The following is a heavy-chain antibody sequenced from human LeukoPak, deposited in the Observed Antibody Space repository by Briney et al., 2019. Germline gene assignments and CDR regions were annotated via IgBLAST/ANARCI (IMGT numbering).Heavy chain of an antibody. CDR1: GFTFSSYA. D-gene: IGHD3-10*01. V-gene: IGHV3-30-3*01. CDR3: ARDQSGLWFGELLYGMDV. Sequence: GGSLRLSGAASGFTFSSYAMHWVRQAPGKGLEWVAVISYDGSNKYYADSVKGRFTISRDNSKNTLYLQMNSLRAEDTAVYYCARDQSGLWFGELLYGMDVWGQGTTVTVSS. CDR2: ISYDGSNK. J-gene: IGHJ6*02.